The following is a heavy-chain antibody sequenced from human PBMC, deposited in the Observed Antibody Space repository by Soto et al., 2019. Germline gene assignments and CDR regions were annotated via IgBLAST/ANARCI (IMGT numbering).Heavy chain of an antibody. D-gene: IGHD3-22*01. J-gene: IGHJ4*02. CDR3: ARVFYDSSGYPIGGYFDC. CDR2: INPNSGGT. Sequence: ASVKVSCKASGYTFTGYYMHWVRQAPGQGLEWMGWINPNSGGTNYAQKFQGRVTMTRDTSISTAYMELSRLRSDDTAVYYCARVFYDSSGYPIGGYFDCWGQGTLVTVSS. V-gene: IGHV1-2*02. CDR1: GYTFTGYY.